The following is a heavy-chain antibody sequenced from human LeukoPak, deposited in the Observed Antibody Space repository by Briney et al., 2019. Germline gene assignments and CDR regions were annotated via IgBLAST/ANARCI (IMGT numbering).Heavy chain of an antibody. J-gene: IGHJ3*02. D-gene: IGHD3-22*01. CDR2: INHSGST. V-gene: IGHV4-34*01. CDR3: ARGLGNYYDSSGYRI. CDR1: GGSFSGYY. Sequence: PSETLSLTCAVYGGSFSGYYWSWIRQPPGKGLEWIGEINHSGSTNYNPSLKSRVTISVDTSKNQFPLKLSSVTAADTAVYYCARGLGNYYDSSGYRIWGQGTMVTVSS.